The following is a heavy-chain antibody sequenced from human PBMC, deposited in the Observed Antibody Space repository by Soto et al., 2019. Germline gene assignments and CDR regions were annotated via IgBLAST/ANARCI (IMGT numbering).Heavy chain of an antibody. CDR1: GHSFTSYW. J-gene: IGHJ4*02. CDR2: IYPGDSDT. D-gene: IGHD6-19*01. Sequence: GESLKISCKGSGHSFTSYWIGWVRRMPGKGLERMGIIYPGDSDTRYSPSFQGQVTISADKSITTTYLQWSSLKASDTAIYYCARLFDTSGWYDYWGQGTLVTV. CDR3: ARLFDTSGWYDY. V-gene: IGHV5-51*01.